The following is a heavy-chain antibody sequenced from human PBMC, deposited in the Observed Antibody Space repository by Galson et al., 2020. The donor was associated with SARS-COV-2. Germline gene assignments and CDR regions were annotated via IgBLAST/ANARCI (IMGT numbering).Heavy chain of an antibody. D-gene: IGHD3-22*01. CDR3: ARDGWGDSSGYYYGEVDY. Sequence: GGSLRLSCAASGFTFSSYWMSWVRQAPGKGLEWVANIKQDGSEKYYVDSVKGRFTISRDNAKNSLYLQMNSLRAEDTAVYYCARDGWGDSSGYYYGEVDYWGQGTLVTVSA. CDR2: IKQDGSEK. J-gene: IGHJ4*02. CDR1: GFTFSSYW. V-gene: IGHV3-7*01.